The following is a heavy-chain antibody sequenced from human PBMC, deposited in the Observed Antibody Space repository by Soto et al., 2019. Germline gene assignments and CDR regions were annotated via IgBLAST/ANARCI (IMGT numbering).Heavy chain of an antibody. J-gene: IGHJ4*02. CDR3: GPAQPRVGTYGGNPLDS. D-gene: IGHD4-17*01. CDR1: GGTFSNHV. CDR2: IIPIFGTT. Sequence: QVQLVQSAAEVRRPGSSVKVSCKASGGTFSNHVINWVRQAPGQGLEWMGEIIPIFGTTNYAQEFKGRVTFTGDKPTTTAYMRLVSLRSEDTAVYYCGPAQPRVGTYGGNPLDSWGQGTLVTASS. V-gene: IGHV1-69*14.